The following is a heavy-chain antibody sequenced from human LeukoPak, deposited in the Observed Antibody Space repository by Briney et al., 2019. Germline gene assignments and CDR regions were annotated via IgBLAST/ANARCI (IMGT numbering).Heavy chain of an antibody. CDR1: GGSISGYF. J-gene: IGHJ4*02. D-gene: IGHD3-10*01. CDR3: ARGYYGSGSYYTAVDY. V-gene: IGHV4-4*07. Sequence: SETLSLTCNVSGGSISGYFWNWIRQPAGKGLEWIGRIYGSGSTNYNPSLKSRVTMSVDTSKNQFSLNLSSVTAADTAVYYCARGYYGSGSYYTAVDYWGQGTLVTVSS. CDR2: IYGSGST.